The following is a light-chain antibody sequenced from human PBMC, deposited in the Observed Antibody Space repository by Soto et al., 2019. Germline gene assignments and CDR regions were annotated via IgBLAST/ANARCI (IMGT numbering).Light chain of an antibody. CDR2: SNN. CDR3: SAWDDSLNGVV. CDR1: SSNIGSNT. J-gene: IGLJ2*01. Sequence: SVLTQPPSASGTPGQRGTISCSGSSSNIGSNTVNWYQQLPGTAPKLLIYSNNQRPSGVPDRFSASKSGNSASLAISGLPYEDEDDYYCSAWDDSLNGVVFGGGTKLTVL. V-gene: IGLV1-44*01.